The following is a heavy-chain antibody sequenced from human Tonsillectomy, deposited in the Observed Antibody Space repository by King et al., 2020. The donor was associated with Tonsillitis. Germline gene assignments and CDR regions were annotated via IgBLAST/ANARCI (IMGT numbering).Heavy chain of an antibody. V-gene: IGHV3-20*01. CDR2: INWNGGST. CDR3: ARVGYGGVYYFDY. D-gene: IGHD4-23*01. Sequence: VQLVESGGGVVRPGGSLRRSCAASGFTFDDYGMSWVRQAPGKGLEWVSGINWNGGSTVYAYSVKGRFTISRDNAKNSLYLQMNSLRAEDTALYHCARVGYGGVYYFDYWGQGTLVTVSS. CDR1: GFTFDDYG. J-gene: IGHJ4*02.